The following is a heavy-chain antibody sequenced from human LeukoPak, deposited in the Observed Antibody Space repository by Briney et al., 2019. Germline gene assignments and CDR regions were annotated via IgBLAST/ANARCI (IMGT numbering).Heavy chain of an antibody. V-gene: IGHV3-23*01. CDR1: GFTFSSYG. D-gene: IGHD3-22*01. Sequence: PGGSLRLSCAASGFTFSSYGMSWVRQAPGKGLEWVSAISGSGGSTYYADSVKGRFTISRDNSKNTLYLQMNSLRAEDTAVYYCAKSVVDYYDSAPPAFDIWGQGTMVTVSS. J-gene: IGHJ3*02. CDR2: ISGSGGST. CDR3: AKSVVDYYDSAPPAFDI.